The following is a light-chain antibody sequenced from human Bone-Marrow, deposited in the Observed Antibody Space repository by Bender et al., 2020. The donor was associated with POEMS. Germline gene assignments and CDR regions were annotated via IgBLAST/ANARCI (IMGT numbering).Light chain of an antibody. J-gene: IGLJ1*01. V-gene: IGLV1-40*01. CDR3: QSYDTSLSLSGV. Sequence: QSVLTQPPSASGTPGQRVTISCSGGSSNIGAGHDVHWYQQLPGTAPKLLIYGNTDRPSGVPDRFSGSKSGTSASLVITGLQAEDEGDYYCQSYDTSLSLSGVFGTGTKITVL. CDR1: SSNIGAGHD. CDR2: GNT.